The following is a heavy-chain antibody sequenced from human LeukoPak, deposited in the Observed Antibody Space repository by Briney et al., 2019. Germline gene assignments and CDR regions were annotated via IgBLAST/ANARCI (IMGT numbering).Heavy chain of an antibody. J-gene: IGHJ3*02. CDR1: GGSFSGYY. D-gene: IGHD3-9*01. CDR2: INHSGST. V-gene: IGHV4-34*01. CDR3: ARGPPGTSRGGHYDILTGYSHAFDI. Sequence: PSETLSLTCAVYGGSFSGYYWSWIRQPPGKGLEWIGEINHSGSTNYNPSLKSRVTISVDTSKNQFSLKLSSVTAADTAVYYCARGPPGTSRGGHYDILTGYSHAFDIWGQGTMVTVSS.